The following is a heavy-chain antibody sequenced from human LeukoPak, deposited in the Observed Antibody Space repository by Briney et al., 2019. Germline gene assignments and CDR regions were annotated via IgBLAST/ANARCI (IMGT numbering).Heavy chain of an antibody. CDR2: ISGSGGST. CDR1: GFTFSSYA. CDR3: EKGYYGSGSYYFDY. Sequence: GGSLRLSCAASGFTFSSYAVTWVRQAPGKGLEWVSGISGSGGSTYYADSVKGRFTISRDNSKNTLYLQMNSLRAEDTAVYYCEKGYYGSGSYYFDYWGQGTLVTVSS. V-gene: IGHV3-23*01. D-gene: IGHD3-10*01. J-gene: IGHJ4*02.